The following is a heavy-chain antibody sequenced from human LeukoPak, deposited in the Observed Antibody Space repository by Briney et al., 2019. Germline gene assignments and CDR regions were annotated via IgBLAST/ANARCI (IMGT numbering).Heavy chain of an antibody. D-gene: IGHD1-26*01. CDR3: AKVVGATFDY. Sequence: GGSLRLSCAASGFTFSSYGMHWVRQAPGKGLEWVAVISYDGSNKYYADSVKGRLTISRDNSKNTLYLQMNSLRAEDTAVYYCAKVVGATFDYWGQGTLVTVSS. CDR1: GFTFSSYG. CDR2: ISYDGSNK. V-gene: IGHV3-30*18. J-gene: IGHJ4*02.